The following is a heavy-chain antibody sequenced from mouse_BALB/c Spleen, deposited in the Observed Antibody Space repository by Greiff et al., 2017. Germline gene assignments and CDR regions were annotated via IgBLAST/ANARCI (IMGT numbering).Heavy chain of an antibody. J-gene: IGHJ4*01. CDR2: ISSGGGNT. CDR3: ARLDYDYYAMDY. V-gene: IGHV5-9*03. D-gene: IGHD2-4*01. CDR1: GFTFSSYA. Sequence: EVQRVESGGGLVKPGGSLKLSCAASGFTFSSYAMSWVRQTPEKRLEWVATISSGGGNTYYPDSVKGRFTISRDNAKNNLYLQMSSLRSEDTALYYCARLDYDYYAMDYWGQGTSVTVSS.